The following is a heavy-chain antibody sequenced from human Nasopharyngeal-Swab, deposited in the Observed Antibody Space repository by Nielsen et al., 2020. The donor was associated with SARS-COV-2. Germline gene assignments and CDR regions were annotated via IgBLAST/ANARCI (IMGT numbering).Heavy chain of an antibody. V-gene: IGHV3-23*01. D-gene: IGHD2-15*01. J-gene: IGHJ4*02. Sequence: GGSLRLSCAASGFTFSSYAMSWVRQAPGKGLEWVSASSGGTGGTFYADSVKGRFTISRDNSKNTLFLQMNSLRAEDTAVYYCAKDYIRRGSNWGQGTLVTVSS. CDR1: GFTFSSYA. CDR3: AKDYIRRGSN. CDR2: SSGGTGGT.